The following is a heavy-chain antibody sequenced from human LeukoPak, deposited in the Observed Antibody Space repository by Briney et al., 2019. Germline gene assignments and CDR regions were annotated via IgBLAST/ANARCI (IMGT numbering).Heavy chain of an antibody. V-gene: IGHV4-59*01. CDR3: ARGRIHYDSTGYYC. CDR1: GGSISSYY. D-gene: IGHD3-22*01. CDR2: IYYSGST. Sequence: SSETLSLTCTVSGGSISSYYWSWIRQPPGKGLEWIGHIYYSGSTNYNPSLKSRVAISVDTSKNQFSLKLSSVTAADAAVYYCARGRIHYDSTGYYCWGQGTLVTVSS. J-gene: IGHJ4*02.